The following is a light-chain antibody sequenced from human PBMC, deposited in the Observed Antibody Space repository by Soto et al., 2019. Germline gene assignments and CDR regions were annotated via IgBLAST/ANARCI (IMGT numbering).Light chain of an antibody. V-gene: IGLV2-11*01. CDR3: CSFAGSSTVV. CDR1: SGDVGGYNF. J-gene: IGLJ2*01. Sequence: QSVLTQPRSVSGSPGQSVTVSCTGTSGDVGGYNFVSWYQQHPGKAPKLMIYDVRKRPSGVPDRFSGSKSDNTASLTISGLQAEDEADYYCCSFAGSSTVVFGGGTQLTVL. CDR2: DVR.